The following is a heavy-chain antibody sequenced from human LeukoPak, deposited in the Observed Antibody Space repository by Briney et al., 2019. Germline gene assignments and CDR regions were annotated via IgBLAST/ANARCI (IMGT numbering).Heavy chain of an antibody. CDR2: IYYSGST. Sequence: SQTLPLTCTVSGGSISNGDYYWSWIRQPPGKGLEWIGYIYYSGSTYYNPSLKSRVTISVDTSKNQFSLKLSSVTAADTAVYYCARAGYSRGVGATTLDYWGQGTLVTVSS. V-gene: IGHV4-30-4*01. D-gene: IGHD1-26*01. CDR3: ARAGYSRGVGATTLDY. CDR1: GGSISNGDYY. J-gene: IGHJ4*02.